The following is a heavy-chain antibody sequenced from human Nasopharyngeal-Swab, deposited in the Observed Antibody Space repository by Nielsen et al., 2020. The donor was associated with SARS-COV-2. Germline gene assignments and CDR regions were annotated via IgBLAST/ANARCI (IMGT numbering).Heavy chain of an antibody. CDR3: AKLGYFDL. J-gene: IGHJ2*01. CDR1: GFTFDDYA. V-gene: IGHV3-9*01. CDR2: ISWNSGSI. Sequence: GGSLRLSCAASGFTFDDYAMHWVRQAPGKGLERVSGISWNSGSIGYADSVKGRFTISRDNAKNSLYLQMNSLRAEDTALYYCAKLGYFDLWGRGTLVTVSS.